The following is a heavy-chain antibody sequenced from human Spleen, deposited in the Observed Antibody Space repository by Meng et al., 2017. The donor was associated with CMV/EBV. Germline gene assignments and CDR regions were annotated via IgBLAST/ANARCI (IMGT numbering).Heavy chain of an antibody. CDR1: GGSFIGYY. D-gene: IGHD1-1*01. CDR2: IDHSGST. J-gene: IGHJ6*02. Sequence: SETLSLTCGVYGGSFIGYYWSWIRQPPGKGLEWIGQIDHSGSTNYNPSLKSRVTISEDTSKNQFSLRLSSVTAADTAVYYCARETPSTTGGSYGMDVWGRGTTVTVSS. CDR3: ARETPSTTGGSYGMDV. V-gene: IGHV4-34*01.